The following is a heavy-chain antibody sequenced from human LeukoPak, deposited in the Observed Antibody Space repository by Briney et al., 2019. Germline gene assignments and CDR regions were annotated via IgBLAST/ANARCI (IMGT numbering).Heavy chain of an antibody. CDR1: GFTLSSHA. CDR2: IQYDGSNE. J-gene: IGHJ6*03. D-gene: IGHD2-8*01. V-gene: IGHV3-30*04. CDR3: AKDRCSNGVGCYYYYMDV. Sequence: QPGGSLRLSCAASGFTLSSHAIHWVRQAPGKGLEWVAYIQYDGSNEQYADSVKGRFSISRDSSKNILYLQMNSLRAEDTAAYYCAKDRCSNGVGCYYYYMDVWGKGTTVTISS.